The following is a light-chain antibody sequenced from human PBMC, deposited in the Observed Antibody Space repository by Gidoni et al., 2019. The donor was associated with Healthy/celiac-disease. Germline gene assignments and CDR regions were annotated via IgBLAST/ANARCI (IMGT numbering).Light chain of an antibody. Sequence: SYVLTPPPSVSVAPGKTARTTCGGTNIGSKSVHWYQQMPGPPPVLVIYYYSDRPSGIPERFSGSNFGNTATLTISMVEAGDEADYYCQVWDSSSDHPVVFGGGTKLTVL. CDR3: QVWDSSSDHPVV. V-gene: IGLV3-21*04. CDR2: YYS. J-gene: IGLJ2*01. CDR1: NIGSKS.